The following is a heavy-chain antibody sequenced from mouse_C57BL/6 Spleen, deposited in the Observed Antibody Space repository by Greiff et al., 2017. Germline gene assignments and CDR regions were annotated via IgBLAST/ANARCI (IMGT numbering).Heavy chain of an antibody. CDR2: IRNKANGYTT. Sequence: EVQVVESGGGLVQPGGSLSLSCAASGFTFTDYYMSWVRQPPGKALEWLGFIRNKANGYTTEYSASVQGRFTISRSNSQSILSLTMLALRAGGRATYYCARSYYGSILDYWGQGTTLTVSS. J-gene: IGHJ2*01. V-gene: IGHV7-3*01. CDR3: ARSYYGSILDY. CDR1: GFTFTDYY. D-gene: IGHD1-1*01.